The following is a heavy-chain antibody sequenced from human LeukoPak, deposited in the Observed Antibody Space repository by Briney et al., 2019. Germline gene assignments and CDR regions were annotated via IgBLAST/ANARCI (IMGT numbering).Heavy chain of an antibody. CDR2: INHNAEMI. Sequence: GGSLRLSCEGSGFPFGSYVMSWVRQAPGKGLEWIVYINHNAEMIFYPDFVKGRFTISRDNPMKSLYLQMNALRYEDTAIYYCARDHDWAFDLWGQGTLVTVSS. J-gene: IGHJ4*02. CDR3: ARDHDWAFDL. V-gene: IGHV3-48*02. D-gene: IGHD3-9*01. CDR1: GFPFGSYV.